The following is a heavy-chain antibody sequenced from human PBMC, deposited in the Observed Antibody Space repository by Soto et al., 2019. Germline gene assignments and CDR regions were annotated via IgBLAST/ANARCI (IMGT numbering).Heavy chain of an antibody. V-gene: IGHV4-4*07. CDR3: ARDFDGTYYDFWMIYQYPYSMDV. CDR2: IYTSGST. Sequence: PSETLPLTCTVSGGSISSYYWSWIRQPAGKGLEWIGRIYTSGSTNYNPSLKSRVTMSVDTPKNQFSLKLSSVTAADTAVYYCARDFDGTYYDFWMIYQYPYSMDVWGQGTTVTGSS. CDR1: GGSISSYY. J-gene: IGHJ6*02. D-gene: IGHD3-3*01.